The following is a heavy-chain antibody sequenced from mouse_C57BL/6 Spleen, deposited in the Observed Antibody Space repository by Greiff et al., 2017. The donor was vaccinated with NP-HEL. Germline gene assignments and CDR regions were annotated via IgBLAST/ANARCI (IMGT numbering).Heavy chain of an antibody. Sequence: QVQLQQPGAELVRPGSSVKLSCKASGYTFTSYWMHWVKQRPIQGLEWIGNIDPSDSETHYNQKFKDKATLTVDKSSSTAYMQLSSLTSEDSAVYYCVKTIDGYTRAMDYWGQGTSVTVSS. CDR1: GYTFTSYW. V-gene: IGHV1-52*01. CDR3: VKTIDGYTRAMDY. CDR2: IDPSDSET. J-gene: IGHJ4*01. D-gene: IGHD2-3*01.